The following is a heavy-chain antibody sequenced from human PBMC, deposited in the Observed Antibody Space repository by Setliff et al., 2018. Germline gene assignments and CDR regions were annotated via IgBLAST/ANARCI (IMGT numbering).Heavy chain of an antibody. D-gene: IGHD3-10*01. CDR3: ARDRSALVRGVVHHNYFDP. CDR1: GASLNSGTYY. CDR2: ISYSGNT. V-gene: IGHV4-31*03. Sequence: SETLSLTCTVSGASLNSGTYYWGWIRQPPGKGLEWIGYISYSGNTYYNPSFEGRLALSVDASMNQFSLRLSSVTAADSAIYYCARDRSALVRGVVHHNYFDPWGQGNKVTVSS. J-gene: IGHJ5*02.